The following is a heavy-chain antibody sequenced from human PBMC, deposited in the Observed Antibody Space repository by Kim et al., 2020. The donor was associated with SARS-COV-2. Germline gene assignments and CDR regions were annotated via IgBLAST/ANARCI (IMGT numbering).Heavy chain of an antibody. Sequence: AAPVKGRFTISRDDSKNTLYLQMNSLKTEDTAVYYCTTDWGLELQGYFDYWGQGTLVTVSS. D-gene: IGHD1-7*01. V-gene: IGHV3-15*01. J-gene: IGHJ4*02. CDR3: TTDWGLELQGYFDY.